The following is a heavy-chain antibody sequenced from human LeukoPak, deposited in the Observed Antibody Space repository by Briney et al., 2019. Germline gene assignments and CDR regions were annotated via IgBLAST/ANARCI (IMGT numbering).Heavy chain of an antibody. CDR2: ISGSGSST. CDR1: GFTFSSYA. CDR3: AKDLTYQLLVDNAFDI. Sequence: GGSLRLSCAASGFTFSSYAMSWVRQAPGKGLEWVSAISGSGSSTYYADSVKGRFTISRDNSKNTLYLQMNSLRAEDTAVYYCAKDLTYQLLVDNAFDIWGQGTMVTVSS. D-gene: IGHD2-2*01. V-gene: IGHV3-23*01. J-gene: IGHJ3*02.